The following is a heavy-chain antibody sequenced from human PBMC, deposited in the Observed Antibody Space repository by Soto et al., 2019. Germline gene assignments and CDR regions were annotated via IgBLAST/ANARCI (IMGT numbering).Heavy chain of an antibody. CDR1: GFTFSSYG. J-gene: IGHJ5*02. CDR3: AKDSNPFYYDILTTPFDP. CDR2: ISYDGSNK. Sequence: PGGSLRLSCAASGFTFSSYGMHWVRQAPGKGLEWVAVISYDGSNKYYADSVKGRFTISRDNSKNTLYLQMNSLRAEDTAVYYRAKDSNPFYYDILTTPFDPWGQGTLVTVSS. D-gene: IGHD3-9*01. V-gene: IGHV3-30*18.